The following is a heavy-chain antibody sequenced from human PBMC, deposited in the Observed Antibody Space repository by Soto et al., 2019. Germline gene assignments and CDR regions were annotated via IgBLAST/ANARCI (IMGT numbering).Heavy chain of an antibody. V-gene: IGHV3-23*01. CDR2: ISLSGDNT. Sequence: EVQLLESGGGLVQPGGSLRLSCAASGFTFSNCGMSWVRRAPGKALEWVSSISLSGDNTYYADSVRGRFTISRDNSKNTLFLQMNSLRADDTAVYYCAKDRRSSWNYGYFDYWGQGTLVTVSS. J-gene: IGHJ4*02. CDR3: AKDRRSSWNYGYFDY. D-gene: IGHD1-7*01. CDR1: GFTFSNCG.